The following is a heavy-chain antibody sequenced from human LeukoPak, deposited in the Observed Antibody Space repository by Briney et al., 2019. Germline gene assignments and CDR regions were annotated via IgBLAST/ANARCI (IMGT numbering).Heavy chain of an antibody. CDR1: GYSISSGYQ. CDR3: ARLPYPLTMVRRRYYFDY. J-gene: IGHJ4*02. V-gene: IGHV4-38-2*02. Sequence: SETLSLTCTVSGYSISSGYQWGWIRQSPGKGLEWIGSIYHSGNTYYNPSLKSRVTISVDTSKNQFSLKLSSVTAADTAVYYCARLPYPLTMVRRRYYFDYWGQGTLVTVSS. D-gene: IGHD3-10*01. CDR2: IYHSGNT.